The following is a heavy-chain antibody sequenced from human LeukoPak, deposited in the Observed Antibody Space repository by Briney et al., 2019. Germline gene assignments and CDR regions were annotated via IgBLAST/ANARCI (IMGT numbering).Heavy chain of an antibody. CDR1: GYTFTSYG. CDR3: ARDCEDTAMVSYYYYGMDV. Sequence: GASVKVSCKASGYTFTSYGISWVRQAPGQGLEWMGWISAYNGNTNYAQKLQGRVTMTTDTSTSTAYMELRSLRFDDTAVYYCARDCEDTAMVSYYYYGMDVWGQGTTVTVSS. CDR2: ISAYNGNT. J-gene: IGHJ6*02. D-gene: IGHD5-18*01. V-gene: IGHV1-18*01.